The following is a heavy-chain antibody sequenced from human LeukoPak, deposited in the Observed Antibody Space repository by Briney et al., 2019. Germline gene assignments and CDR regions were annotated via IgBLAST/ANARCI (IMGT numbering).Heavy chain of an antibody. V-gene: IGHV3-23*01. Sequence: GGSLRLSCAASGFTFSSYAMSWVRQAPGAGLEWFSAISGGGGSTYYADSVKGRFTISRDNAKNSLYLQMNSLRAEDTAVYYCARDGAGTGRVLFDYWGQGTLVTVSS. CDR3: ARDGAGTGRVLFDY. CDR2: ISGGGGST. J-gene: IGHJ4*02. CDR1: GFTFSSYA. D-gene: IGHD6-19*01.